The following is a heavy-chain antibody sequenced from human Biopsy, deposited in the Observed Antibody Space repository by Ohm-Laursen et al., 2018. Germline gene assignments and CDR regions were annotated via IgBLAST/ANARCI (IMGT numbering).Heavy chain of an antibody. D-gene: IGHD3-3*01. CDR1: GDSISIYY. Sequence: GTLSFTCNVSGDSISIYYWSWIRQPPGKGLEWIGNFYYSGSTNYNPSLKSRITMSLDRSKSQVFLRMNSVTAADTAVYYCARARIKTSGVLIPETYYFDSWGQGTLVTVSS. CDR3: ARARIKTSGVLIPETYYFDS. V-gene: IGHV4-59*01. CDR2: FYYSGST. J-gene: IGHJ4*02.